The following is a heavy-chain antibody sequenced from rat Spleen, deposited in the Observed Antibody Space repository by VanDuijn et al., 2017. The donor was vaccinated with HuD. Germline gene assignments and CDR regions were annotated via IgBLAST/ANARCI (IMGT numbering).Heavy chain of an antibody. V-gene: IGHV5-20*01. CDR2: ISYDGGTT. CDR3: AKEPYYFDY. Sequence: EVQLVESGGGLVQPGRSMKLSCAASGFTFSDYYMAWVRQAPKKGLEWVASISYDGGTTYYRDSVKGRFTISRDNAKSSLYLQMDSLRSEDSATYYCAKEPYYFDYWGQGVMVTVSS. J-gene: IGHJ2*01. CDR1: GFTFSDYY.